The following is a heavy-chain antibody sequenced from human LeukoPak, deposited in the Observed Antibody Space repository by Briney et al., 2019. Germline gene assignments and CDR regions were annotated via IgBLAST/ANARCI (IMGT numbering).Heavy chain of an antibody. V-gene: IGHV3-21*01. CDR2: ISSSSSYI. CDR1: GFTFSSYS. CDR3: ARTGLGSSSWFDY. Sequence: GGSLRLSCAASGFTFSSYSMNWVRQAPGKGLEWVSSISSSSSYIYYADSVEGRFTISRDNAKNSPYLQMNSLRAEDTAVYYCARTGLGSSSWFDYWGQGTLVTVSS. D-gene: IGHD6-13*01. J-gene: IGHJ4*02.